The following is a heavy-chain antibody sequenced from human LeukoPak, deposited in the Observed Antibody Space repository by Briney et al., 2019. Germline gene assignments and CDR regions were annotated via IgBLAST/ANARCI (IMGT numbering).Heavy chain of an antibody. CDR3: AKDPSGSGSFDY. V-gene: IGHV3-23*01. CDR1: GFTFSSYA. Sequence: GGSLRLSCAASGFTFSSYAMSWVRQAPGKGLERVSAISGSGGSTYYADSVKGRFTISRDNSKNTLYLQMNSLRAEDTAVYYCAKDPSGSGSFDYWGQGTLVTVSS. J-gene: IGHJ4*02. CDR2: ISGSGGST. D-gene: IGHD3-10*01.